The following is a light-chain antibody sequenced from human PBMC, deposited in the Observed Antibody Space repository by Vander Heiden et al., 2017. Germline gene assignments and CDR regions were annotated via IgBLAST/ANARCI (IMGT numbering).Light chain of an antibody. V-gene: IGKV1-6*01. CDR2: AAS. Sequence: AIQMTPSPSSLSASVGDRVTITCRPSQGIRNDLGWSQQKPGKAPKLLIYAASSLQRGVPSRFSGSGSGTDFTLTISSMQPEDFATYFCRQDDNAPLTFGQGTKVEIK. CDR1: QGIRND. J-gene: IGKJ1*01. CDR3: RQDDNAPLT.